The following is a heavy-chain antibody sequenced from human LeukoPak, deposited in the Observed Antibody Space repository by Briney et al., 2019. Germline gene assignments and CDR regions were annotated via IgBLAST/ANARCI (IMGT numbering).Heavy chain of an antibody. CDR1: GFTFSSYA. Sequence: QTGGSLRLSCAASGFTFSSYAMSWVRQAPGKGLEWVSAISGSGGSTYYADSVKGRFTISRDNSKNTLYLQMNSLRAEDTAVYYCAKMGPRDCSSTSCPPSSYYYYYYGMDVWGQGTTVTVSS. CDR2: ISGSGGST. CDR3: AKMGPRDCSSTSCPPSSYYYYYYGMDV. V-gene: IGHV3-23*01. D-gene: IGHD2-2*01. J-gene: IGHJ6*02.